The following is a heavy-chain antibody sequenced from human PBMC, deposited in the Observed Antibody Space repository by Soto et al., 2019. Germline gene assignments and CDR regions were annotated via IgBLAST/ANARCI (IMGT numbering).Heavy chain of an antibody. CDR1: GYSISSGYY. CDR3: ARISTHQYDISGDYSPPYLFAS. Sequence: PSETLSLTCDVSGYSISSGYYWGWIRQPPGKGLEWIGGVYHSGRSQYDPSLKTRVTISVDTSENQFSLKLTSVTAADTAVYYCARISTHQYDISGDYSPPYLFASWSQGSLVTVSS. V-gene: IGHV4-38-2*01. D-gene: IGHD3-3*01. J-gene: IGHJ4*02. CDR2: VYHSGRS.